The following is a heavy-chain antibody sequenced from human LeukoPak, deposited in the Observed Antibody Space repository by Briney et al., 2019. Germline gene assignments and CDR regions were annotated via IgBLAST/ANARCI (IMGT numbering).Heavy chain of an antibody. CDR3: AREISGYDDYYFDY. Sequence: PGRSLRLSCAASGFTFSSYAMHWVRQAPGKGLEWVAVISYDGSNKYYADSVKGRFTISRDNSKNTLYLQMNSLRAEDTAVYYCAREISGYDDYYFDYWGQGTLVGDSS. D-gene: IGHD5-12*01. CDR1: GFTFSSYA. V-gene: IGHV3-30*04. CDR2: ISYDGSNK. J-gene: IGHJ4*02.